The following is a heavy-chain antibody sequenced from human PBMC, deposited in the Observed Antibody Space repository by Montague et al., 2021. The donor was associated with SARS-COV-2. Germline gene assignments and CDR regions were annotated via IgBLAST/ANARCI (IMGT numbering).Heavy chain of an antibody. CDR1: GYSFTSYW. J-gene: IGHJ4*02. V-gene: IGHV5-51*01. Sequence: SLKISCKGAGYSFTSYWIGWVRQMPGKSLEWMGIIYPADSDTRYSPSFQGQVTISADKSITTAYLQWSSLKASDTAMYYCARQVYGGHYYFDYWGQGTLVTVSS. CDR2: IYPADSDT. D-gene: IGHD5/OR15-5a*01. CDR3: ARQVYGGHYYFDY.